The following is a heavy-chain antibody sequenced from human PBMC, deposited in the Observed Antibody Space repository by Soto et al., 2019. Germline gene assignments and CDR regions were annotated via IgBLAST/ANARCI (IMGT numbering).Heavy chain of an antibody. Sequence: ASVKVSCKASGYTFTRYDINWVRQATGQGLEWMGWINPNSGNTVNAQKFQGRVTMTRNTSINTVDMELSGLRSEDTAVYYCARDSSSYYNYGMDVWGQGTTVTVSS. CDR3: ARDSSSYYNYGMDV. CDR1: GYTFTRYD. CDR2: INPNSGNT. D-gene: IGHD6-13*01. V-gene: IGHV1-8*01. J-gene: IGHJ6*02.